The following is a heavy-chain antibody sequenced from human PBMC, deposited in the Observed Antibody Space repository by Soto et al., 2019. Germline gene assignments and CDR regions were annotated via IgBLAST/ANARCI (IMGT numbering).Heavy chain of an antibody. V-gene: IGHV4-34*01. J-gene: IGHJ4*02. D-gene: IGHD4-17*01. CDR3: EIGKAVGAPDRSYYFNY. Sequence: PETLPLTCAVYGGSFSGYYWHWIRQPPGKGLGRIVEINQSRSTSYNPSLKRRVTISVDTSKNRFSLKVRAVTAADTAVYYCEIGKAVGAPDRSYYFNYWGQGTRVTVYS. CDR1: GGSFSGYY. CDR2: INQSRST.